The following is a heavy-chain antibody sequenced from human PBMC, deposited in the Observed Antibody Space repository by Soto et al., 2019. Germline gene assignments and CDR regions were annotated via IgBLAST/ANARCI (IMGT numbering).Heavy chain of an antibody. J-gene: IGHJ4*02. CDR2: ISYDGSNK. Sequence: GGSLRLSCAASGFTFSSYAMHWVRQAPGKGLEWVAVISYDGSNKYYADSVKGRFTISRDNSKNTLYLQMNSLRAEDTAVYYCAREIAVAGTGVDDYWGQGTLVTVSS. D-gene: IGHD6-19*01. CDR1: GFTFSSYA. V-gene: IGHV3-30-3*01. CDR3: AREIAVAGTGVDDY.